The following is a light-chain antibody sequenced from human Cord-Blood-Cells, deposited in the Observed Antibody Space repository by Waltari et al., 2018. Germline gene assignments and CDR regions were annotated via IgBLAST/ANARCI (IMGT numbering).Light chain of an antibody. Sequence: QSVLTQPPSASGTPGQRVTISCSGSSSNIGSNYVYWYTQLPGTAPTLLIYRNNQRPSGVPDRFSGSKSGTSASLAISGLRSEDEADYYCAAWDDSLSGPCVVFGGGTKLTVL. CDR1: SSNIGSNY. CDR3: AAWDDSLSGPCVV. V-gene: IGLV1-47*01. CDR2: RNN. J-gene: IGLJ2*01.